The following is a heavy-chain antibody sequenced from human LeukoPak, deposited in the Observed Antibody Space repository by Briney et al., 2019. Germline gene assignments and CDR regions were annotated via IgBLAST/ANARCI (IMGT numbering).Heavy chain of an antibody. CDR1: GFTFSNYW. V-gene: IGHV3-7*05. CDR3: ARGSGWLDP. J-gene: IGHJ5*02. Sequence: TGGSPRLSCAASGFTFSNYWMSWVRQAPEKRLEWVTNIKEDGSVKYSVDSVKGRFTTTRNNAKNSQYLHMNSRRVEDRAVYYCARGSGWLDPWGQGTLVTVFS. D-gene: IGHD1-26*01. CDR2: IKEDGSVK.